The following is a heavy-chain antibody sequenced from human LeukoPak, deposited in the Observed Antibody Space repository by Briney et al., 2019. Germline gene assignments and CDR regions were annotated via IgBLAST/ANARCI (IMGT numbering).Heavy chain of an antibody. V-gene: IGHV1-69*13. CDR1: GGTFSSYA. CDR2: IIPIFGTA. D-gene: IGHD4-17*01. Sequence: ASVKVSCKASGGTFSSYAISWVRQAPGQGLEWMGGIIPIFGTANYAQKFQGRVTITADESTSTAYMELSSLRSEDTAVYYCARDRVYGDYDSGYGMDVWGQGTTVTVSS. CDR3: ARDRVYGDYDSGYGMDV. J-gene: IGHJ6*02.